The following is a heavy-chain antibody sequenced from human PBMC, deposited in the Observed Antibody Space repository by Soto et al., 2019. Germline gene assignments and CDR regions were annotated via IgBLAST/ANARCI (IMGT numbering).Heavy chain of an antibody. CDR3: ASPKIAFYNWFDP. Sequence: PSETLSLTCTVSGGSISSSSYYWGLIRQPPGKGLEWIGSIYYSGTTYYNPSLKSRVTISVDTSKNQFSLNLSSVTAADTAVYYCASPKIAFYNWFDPWGQGTLVTVS. V-gene: IGHV4-39*01. CDR1: GGSISSSSYY. D-gene: IGHD3-3*02. J-gene: IGHJ5*02. CDR2: IYYSGTT.